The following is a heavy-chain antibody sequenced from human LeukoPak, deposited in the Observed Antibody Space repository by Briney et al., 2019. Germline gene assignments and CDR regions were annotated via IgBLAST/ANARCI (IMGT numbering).Heavy chain of an antibody. CDR1: GGSFSGDY. V-gene: IGHV4-34*01. CDR3: ARDLRGYDPASYYYYYYMDV. D-gene: IGHD5-12*01. Sequence: KPSETLSLTCAVYGGSFSGDYWSWIRQSPGKGLEWIGSIYYSGSTYYNPSLKSRVTISVDTSKNQFSLKLSSVTAADTAVYYCARDLRGYDPASYYYYYYMDVWGKGTTVTVSS. J-gene: IGHJ6*03. CDR2: IYYSGST.